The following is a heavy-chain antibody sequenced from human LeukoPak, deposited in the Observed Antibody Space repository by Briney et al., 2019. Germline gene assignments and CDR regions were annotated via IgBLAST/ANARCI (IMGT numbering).Heavy chain of an antibody. D-gene: IGHD6-19*01. CDR3: ARDSSGWYYFDY. CDR1: GGTFSSYA. CDR2: IIPIFGTA. J-gene: IGHJ4*02. V-gene: IGHV1-69*05. Sequence: SVKGSCKASGGTFSSYAISWVRQAPGQGLEWMGGIIPIFGTANYAQKFQGRVTITTDESTSTAYMELSSLRSEDTAVYYCARDSSGWYYFDYWGQGTLVTVSS.